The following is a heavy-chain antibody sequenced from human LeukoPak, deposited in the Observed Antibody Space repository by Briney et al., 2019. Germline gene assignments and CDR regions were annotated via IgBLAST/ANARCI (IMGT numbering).Heavy chain of an antibody. J-gene: IGHJ4*02. V-gene: IGHV4-39*07. D-gene: IGHD3-22*01. CDR2: IYYSGST. CDR1: GGSISSSSYY. Sequence: SETLSLTCTVSGGSISSSSYYWGWIRQPPGKGLEWIGSIYYSGSTYYNPSLKSRVTISVDTSKNQFSLKLSSVTAADTAVYYCARGYYDSSGYWIIDYWGQGTLVTVSS. CDR3: ARGYYDSSGYWIIDY.